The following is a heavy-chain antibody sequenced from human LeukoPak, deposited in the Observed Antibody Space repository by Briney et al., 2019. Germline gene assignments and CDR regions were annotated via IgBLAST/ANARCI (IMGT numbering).Heavy chain of an antibody. CDR3: AKESGKSPKSGPWRDYFDY. J-gene: IGHJ4*02. CDR2: IRYDGSNK. D-gene: IGHD3-10*01. CDR1: GFTFSSYG. V-gene: IGHV3-30*02. Sequence: GGSLRLSCAASGFTFSSYGMHWVRQAPGKGLEWVAFIRYDGSNKYYADSVKGRFTISRDNSKYTLYLQMNSLRAEDTAVYYCAKESGKSPKSGPWRDYFDYWGQGTLVTVSS.